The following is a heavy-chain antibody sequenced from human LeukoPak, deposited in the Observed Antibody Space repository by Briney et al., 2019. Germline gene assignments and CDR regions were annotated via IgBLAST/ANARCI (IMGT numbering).Heavy chain of an antibody. CDR1: GFTFSNAW. D-gene: IGHD3-22*01. Sequence: PGGSLRLSCAASGFTFSNAWMSWVRQAPGKGLEWVGRIKSKTDGGTTDYAAPVKGRFTISRDDSKNTLYLQMNSLKTEDTAVYYCTTAYYDSSGYDVTWGQGTLVTVSS. V-gene: IGHV3-15*01. CDR3: TTAYYDSSGYDVT. J-gene: IGHJ5*02. CDR2: IKSKTDGGTT.